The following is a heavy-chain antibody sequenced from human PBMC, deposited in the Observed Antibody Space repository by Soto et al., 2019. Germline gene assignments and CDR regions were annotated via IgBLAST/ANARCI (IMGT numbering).Heavy chain of an antibody. CDR3: ASWSNGDYGDYYYYMDV. V-gene: IGHV1-3*01. CDR2: INAGNGNT. Sequence: GASVKVSCKASGYTFTSYAMHWVRQAPGQRFEWMGWINAGNGNTKYSQKFQGRVTITRDTSASTAYMELSSLRSEDTAVYYCASWSNGDYGDYYYYMDVWGKGTTVTVSS. J-gene: IGHJ6*03. CDR1: GYTFTSYA. D-gene: IGHD4-17*01.